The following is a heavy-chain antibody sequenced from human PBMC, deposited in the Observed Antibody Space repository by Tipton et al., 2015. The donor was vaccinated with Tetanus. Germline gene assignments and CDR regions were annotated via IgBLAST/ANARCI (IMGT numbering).Heavy chain of an antibody. CDR3: ASYNIPYYFDY. D-gene: IGHD2-2*02. Sequence: LRLSCTVSGDSVRSGSYYWSWIRQPPGKELEWIGYIDYSGSTNYNPSLKSRLIISADTSKNQFSLRLSSVTAADTAAYYCASYNIPYYFDYWGRGTLVTVSS. CDR2: IDYSGST. V-gene: IGHV4-61*01. J-gene: IGHJ4*02. CDR1: GDSVRSGSYY.